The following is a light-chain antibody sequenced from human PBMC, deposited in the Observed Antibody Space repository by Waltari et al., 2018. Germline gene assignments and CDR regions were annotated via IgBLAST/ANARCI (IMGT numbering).Light chain of an antibody. CDR1: QSVLYSSNNKNY. CDR3: QQYYSNPRM. CDR2: WAS. J-gene: IGKJ1*01. V-gene: IGKV4-1*01. Sequence: DIVMTQSPDFLAVSLGERATIHCKSSQSVLYSSNNKNYLAWYQQKPGQPPKLLIYWASTREPGVPDRFSGSGSGTDFTLTISSLQAEDVAVYYCQQYYSNPRMFGQGTKVEIK.